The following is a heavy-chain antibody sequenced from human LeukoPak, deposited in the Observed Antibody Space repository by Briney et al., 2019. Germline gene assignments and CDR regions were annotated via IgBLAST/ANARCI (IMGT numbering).Heavy chain of an antibody. Sequence: ASVKVSCKVSGYTLTELSMHWVRQAPGKGLEWMGGFDPEDGETIYAQKFQGRVTMTRDTSISTAYMELSRLRSDDTAVYYCARFYDRLDYWGQGTLVTVSS. D-gene: IGHD3-22*01. CDR3: ARFYDRLDY. V-gene: IGHV1-24*01. J-gene: IGHJ4*02. CDR2: FDPEDGET. CDR1: GYTLTELS.